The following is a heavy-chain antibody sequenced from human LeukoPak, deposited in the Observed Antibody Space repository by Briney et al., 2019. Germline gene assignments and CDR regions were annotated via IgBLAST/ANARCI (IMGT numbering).Heavy chain of an antibody. CDR2: ISYDGSNK. CDR1: GFTFSSYG. J-gene: IGHJ4*02. CDR3: AKEGFMGSSPGGYYFDY. Sequence: GRSLRLSCAASGFTFSSYGMHWVRQAPGKGLEWVAVISYDGSNKYYADSVKGRFTISRDNSKNTLYLQMNSLRAEDTAVYYCAKEGFMGSSPGGYYFDYWGQGTLVTVSS. V-gene: IGHV3-30*18. D-gene: IGHD6-13*01.